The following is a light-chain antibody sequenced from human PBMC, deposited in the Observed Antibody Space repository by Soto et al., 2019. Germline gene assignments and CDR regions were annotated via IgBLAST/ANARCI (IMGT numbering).Light chain of an antibody. CDR2: DVS. CDR3: GSFAASNNLL. Sequence: QSALTQPPSASGSPGQSVTISCTGTGSDVGGYNYVSWYQQHPGKAPKLVIFDVSRRPSGVPDRFSGSKSGNTASLTVSWLQAEDEADYYCGSFAASNNLLFGRGTKLTVL. V-gene: IGLV2-8*01. CDR1: GSDVGGYNY. J-gene: IGLJ2*01.